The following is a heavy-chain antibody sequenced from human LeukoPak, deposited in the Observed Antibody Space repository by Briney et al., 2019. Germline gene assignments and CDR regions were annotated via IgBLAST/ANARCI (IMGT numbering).Heavy chain of an antibody. V-gene: IGHV3-9*01. D-gene: IGHD2-15*01. CDR2: ISWNSGSI. CDR3: ASLEVVVAASDLIEAYYMDV. CDR1: GFTFDDYA. J-gene: IGHJ6*03. Sequence: GRSLRLSCAASGFTFDDYAMHWVRQAPGKGLEWVSGISWNSGSIGYADSVKGRFTISRDNAKNSLYLQMNSLRAEDTAVYYCASLEVVVAASDLIEAYYMDVWGKGTTVTVSS.